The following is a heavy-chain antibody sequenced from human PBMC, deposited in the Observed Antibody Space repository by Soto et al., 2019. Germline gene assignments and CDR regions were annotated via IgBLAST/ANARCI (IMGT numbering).Heavy chain of an antibody. CDR3: ARVLCSGGSCYLDY. V-gene: IGHV1-2*04. J-gene: IGHJ4*02. Sequence: GASVKVSCKASGYTFTGYYMHWVRQAPGQGLEWMGWINPNSGGTNYAQKFQGWVTMTRDTPISTAYMELSRLRSDDTAVYYCARVLCSGGSCYLDYWGQGTLVTVSS. CDR1: GYTFTGYY. CDR2: INPNSGGT. D-gene: IGHD2-15*01.